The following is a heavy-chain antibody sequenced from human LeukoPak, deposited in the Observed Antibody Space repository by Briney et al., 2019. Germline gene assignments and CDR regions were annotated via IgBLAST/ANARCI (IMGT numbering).Heavy chain of an antibody. V-gene: IGHV3-53*04. J-gene: IGHJ6*04. CDR2: IYSGGTT. Sequence: GGSLRLSCAASGFTVINNYMTWVRQAPGKGLEWVSVIYSGGTTPYADSVKGRFTTSRNNSKNTLYLQMNSLRVDDTAVYYCSTSRSCGVWGKGTPVTVSS. D-gene: IGHD2-21*01. CDR1: GFTVINNY. CDR3: STSRSCGV.